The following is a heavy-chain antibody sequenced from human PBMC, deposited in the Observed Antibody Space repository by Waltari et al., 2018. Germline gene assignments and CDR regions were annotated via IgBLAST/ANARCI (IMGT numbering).Heavy chain of an antibody. CDR3: ARQVQEYYYYYYMDV. V-gene: IGHV5-51*01. CDR1: GYSFTSYW. J-gene: IGHJ6*03. CDR2: IYPGDSDT. Sequence: VQLVQSGAEVKKPGESLKISCKGSGYSFTSYWIGWVRQMPGKGLEWMGIIYPGDSDTRYSPSFQGQVTISADKSISTAYLQWSSLKASDTAMYYCARQVQEYYYYYYMDVWGKGTTVTVSS.